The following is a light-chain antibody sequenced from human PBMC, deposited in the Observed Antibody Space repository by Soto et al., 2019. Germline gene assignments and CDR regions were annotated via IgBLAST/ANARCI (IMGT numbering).Light chain of an antibody. J-gene: IGKJ1*01. CDR3: QQYNSWGT. V-gene: IGKV1-5*03. CDR2: KAS. Sequence: DIQMTQSPSTLSASVGDRVTITCRASQSISSWLAWYQQKPGKAPKLLIYKASSLESGVPSRFIGSGSGTEFTLTISSLQPDDFATYYCQQYNSWGTFGQGTKVEIK. CDR1: QSISSW.